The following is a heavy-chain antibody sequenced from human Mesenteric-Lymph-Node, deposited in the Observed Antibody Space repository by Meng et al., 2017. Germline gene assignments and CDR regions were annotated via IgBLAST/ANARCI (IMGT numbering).Heavy chain of an antibody. V-gene: IGHV1-2*02. CDR3: GGVWWSAFGVFVY. Sequence: ASVKVSCKASGYTFTGHYIHWVRQAPGQGLEYMGWIDPNSGATQFAQKFQGRVTMTSNTSISTAYMKLSSLRSDDTAVYFCGGVWWSAFGVFVYWGQGTLVTVSS. CDR1: GYTFTGHY. CDR2: IDPNSGAT. J-gene: IGHJ4*02. D-gene: IGHD2-15*01.